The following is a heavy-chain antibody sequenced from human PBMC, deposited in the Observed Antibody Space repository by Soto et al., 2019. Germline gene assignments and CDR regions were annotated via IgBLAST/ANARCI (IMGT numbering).Heavy chain of an antibody. D-gene: IGHD5-18*01. CDR1: DGSFSGYY. J-gene: IGHJ6*02. Sequence: TLSLTCALYDGSFSGYYWIWIRQPLGKGLEWIGESEHNGNSNYNPSFTSRATISLDTSKNQFSLKLSSVTAADTALYYCARGGGYSYHLYGMDVWGQGTAVTVSS. CDR3: ARGGGYSYHLYGMDV. CDR2: SEHNGNS. V-gene: IGHV4-34*01.